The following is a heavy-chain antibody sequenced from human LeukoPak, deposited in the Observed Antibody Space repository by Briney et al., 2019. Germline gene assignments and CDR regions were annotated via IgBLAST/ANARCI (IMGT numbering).Heavy chain of an antibody. CDR1: VFTFSSYA. Sequence: GGALRLSCAASVFTFSSYAMLWVRQAPGKGLEGVAVVSYDGSNKYYADSVKGRFTISRDNSKNTLYLQMNSLRAEDTAVYYCARPVQGYYYYGTDVWGQGTTVTVSS. J-gene: IGHJ6*02. CDR3: ARPVQGYYYYGTDV. V-gene: IGHV3-30*04. CDR2: VSYDGSNK.